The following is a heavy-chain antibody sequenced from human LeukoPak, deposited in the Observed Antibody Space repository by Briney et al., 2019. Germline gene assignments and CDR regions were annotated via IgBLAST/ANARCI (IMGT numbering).Heavy chain of an antibody. CDR3: AQGDYDFWSGYYKRKEDWFDP. CDR1: GYTFTSYG. CDR2: ISAYNGNT. Sequence: ASVKVSCKASGYTFTSYGISWVRQAPGQGLEWMGWISAYNGNTNYAQKLQGRVTMTTDTSTSTAYMELRSLRSEDTAVYYCAQGDYDFWSGYYKRKEDWFDPWGQGTLVTVSS. V-gene: IGHV1-18*01. J-gene: IGHJ5*02. D-gene: IGHD3-3*01.